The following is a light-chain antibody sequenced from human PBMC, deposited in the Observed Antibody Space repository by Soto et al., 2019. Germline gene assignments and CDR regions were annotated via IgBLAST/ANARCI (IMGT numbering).Light chain of an antibody. CDR3: QQYDSYYLT. J-gene: IGKJ1*01. CDR2: GAS. CDR1: QSVSSSY. V-gene: IGKV3-20*01. Sequence: EIVLTQSPGTLSLSPGERATLSCRASQSVSSSYLAWYQQKPGQAPRLLIYGASSRATGIPDRFSGSGSGTDFTLTISRLEPEDFATYFCQQYDSYYLTFGQGTKVEIK.